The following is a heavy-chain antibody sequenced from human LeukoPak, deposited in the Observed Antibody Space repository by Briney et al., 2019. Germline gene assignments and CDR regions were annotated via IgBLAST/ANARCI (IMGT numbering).Heavy chain of an antibody. D-gene: IGHD2-2*01. CDR3: ARDLGYCSSTSCSDY. CDR1: GGTFSSYA. V-gene: IGHV1-69*13. J-gene: IGHJ4*02. Sequence: SVKVSCKASGGTFSSYAISWVRQAPGQGLEWMGGIIPIFGTANYAQKFRGRVTITADESTSTAYMELSSLRSEDTAVYYCARDLGYCSSTSCSDYWGQGTLVTVSS. CDR2: IIPIFGTA.